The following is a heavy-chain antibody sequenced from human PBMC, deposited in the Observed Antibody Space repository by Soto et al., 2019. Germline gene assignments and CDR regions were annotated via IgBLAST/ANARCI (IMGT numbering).Heavy chain of an antibody. CDR1: GDTFSSYA. CDR2: IIPIFGTA. J-gene: IGHJ3*02. CDR3: ARDREYSSPLGAFDI. D-gene: IGHD6-6*01. Sequence: SVKVSCKASGDTFSSYAISWVRQAPGQGLEWMGGIIPIFGTANYAQKFQGRVTITADKSTSTAYMELGSLRSEDTAVYYCARDREYSSPLGAFDIWGQGTMVTVSS. V-gene: IGHV1-69*06.